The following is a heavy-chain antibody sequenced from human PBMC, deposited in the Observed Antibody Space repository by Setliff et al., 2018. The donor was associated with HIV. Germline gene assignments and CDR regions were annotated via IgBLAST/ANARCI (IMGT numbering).Heavy chain of an antibody. V-gene: IGHV3-30*02. Sequence: PGGSLRLSCAASGFTFTAHGMHWVRQAPDKGLEWVAFINYDENSEYYAGSAMGRVTISRDNFRNTVDLQMNNLRPEDTAVYYCAKDGDYRRGDYYAFDIWGQVTMVTVSS. D-gene: IGHD3-3*01. CDR2: INYDENSE. CDR3: AKDGDYRRGDYYAFDI. CDR1: GFTFTAHG. J-gene: IGHJ3*02.